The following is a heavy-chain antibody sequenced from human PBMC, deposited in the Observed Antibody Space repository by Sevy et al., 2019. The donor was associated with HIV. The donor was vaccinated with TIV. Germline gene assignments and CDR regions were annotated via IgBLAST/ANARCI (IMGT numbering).Heavy chain of an antibody. V-gene: IGHV4-59*01. D-gene: IGHD3-22*01. CDR2: IYYSGST. J-gene: IGHJ4*02. CDR1: GGSISSYY. CDR3: ARDRRGGYYYGYFDY. Sequence: SETLSLTCTVSGGSISSYYWSWIRQPPGKELEWIGYIYYSGSTNYNPSLKSRVTISVDTSKNQFSLKLSSVTAADTAVYYCARDRRGGYYYGYFDYWGQGTLVTVSS.